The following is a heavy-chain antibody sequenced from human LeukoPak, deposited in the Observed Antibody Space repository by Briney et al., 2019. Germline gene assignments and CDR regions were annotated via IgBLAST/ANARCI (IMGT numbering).Heavy chain of an antibody. CDR3: ARAPVPRITMIVVAQDWFDP. CDR1: GGSFSGYY. CDR2: IYTSGST. D-gene: IGHD3-22*01. J-gene: IGHJ5*02. V-gene: IGHV4-59*10. Sequence: PSETLSLTCAVYGGSFSGYYWSWIRQPAGKGLEWIGRIYTSGSTNYNPSLKSRVTISVDTSKNQFSLKLSSVTAADTAVYYCARAPVPRITMIVVAQDWFDPWGQGTLVTVSS.